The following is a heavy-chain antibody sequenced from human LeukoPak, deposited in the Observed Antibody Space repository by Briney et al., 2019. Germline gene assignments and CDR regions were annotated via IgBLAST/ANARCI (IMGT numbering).Heavy chain of an antibody. Sequence: PSETLSLTCTVSGGSISSYYWSWIRQPAGKGLEWIGRIYTSGSTNYNPSLKSRVTMSVDTSKNQFSLKLSSVTAADTAVYYCARVDMSIGRGAAFDIWGQGTMVTVSS. CDR2: IYTSGST. D-gene: IGHD3/OR15-3a*01. J-gene: IGHJ3*02. CDR3: ARVDMSIGRGAAFDI. V-gene: IGHV4-4*07. CDR1: GGSISSYY.